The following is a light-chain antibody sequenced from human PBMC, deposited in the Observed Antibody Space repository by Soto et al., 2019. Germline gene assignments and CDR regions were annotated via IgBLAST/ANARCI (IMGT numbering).Light chain of an antibody. CDR3: HHYGSSPWT. CDR2: GAS. V-gene: IGKV3-20*01. J-gene: IGKJ1*01. CDR1: QSVTSRF. Sequence: DIVLTQSPGTLSLSPGERATLSCRASQSVTSRFFAWYQHKPGQAPRLLMYGASSRATGIPDRFSGSVSGKDFNLNISRVEPEDSAVYYCHHYGSSPWTFGQGTKVDIK.